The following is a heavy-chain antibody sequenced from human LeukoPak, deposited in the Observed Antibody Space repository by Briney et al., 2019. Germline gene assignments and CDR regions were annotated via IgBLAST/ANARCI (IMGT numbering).Heavy chain of an antibody. CDR2: ISAYNGNT. V-gene: IGHV1-18*01. D-gene: IGHD6-13*01. J-gene: IGHJ6*03. CDR3: ARAVKWGGSSWYQSLFPERYYYYMDA. Sequence: ASVKVSCKASGYTFTSYGISWVRQAPGQGLEWMGWISAYNGNTNYAQKLQGRVTMTTDTSTSTAYMELRSLRSDDTAVYYCARAVKWGGSSWYQSLFPERYYYYMDAWGKGTTVTVSS. CDR1: GYTFTSYG.